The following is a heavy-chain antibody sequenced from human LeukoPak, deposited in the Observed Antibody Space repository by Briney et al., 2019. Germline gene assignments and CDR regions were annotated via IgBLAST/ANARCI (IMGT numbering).Heavy chain of an antibody. CDR2: ITSSSSYI. D-gene: IGHD2-8*01. CDR3: AGSLLIVTDAFDI. V-gene: IGHV3-21*01. CDR1: EFTFSTYS. Sequence: GGSLRLSCAASEFTFSTYSMNWVRQAPGKGLEWVSSITSSSSYIYYGDSVKGRFTISRDNAKNSLYLQMNSLRAEDTAVYYCAGSLLIVTDAFDIWGQGTMVTVSS. J-gene: IGHJ3*02.